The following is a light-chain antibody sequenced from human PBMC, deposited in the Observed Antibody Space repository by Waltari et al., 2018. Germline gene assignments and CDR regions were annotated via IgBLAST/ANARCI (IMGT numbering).Light chain of an antibody. Sequence: EIVLTHSPGTLSLSPGARATPSCRASQSVSRALAWYQQKPGQAPRLLIYGTSNRATGIPDRFSGSGSGTDFSLTISRLEPEDVAVYFCQHYVRLPATFGQGTKVEIK. CDR3: QHYVRLPAT. CDR1: QSVSRA. J-gene: IGKJ1*01. V-gene: IGKV3-20*01. CDR2: GTS.